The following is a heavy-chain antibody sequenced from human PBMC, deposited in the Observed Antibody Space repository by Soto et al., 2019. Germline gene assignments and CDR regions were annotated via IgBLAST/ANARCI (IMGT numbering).Heavy chain of an antibody. D-gene: IGHD6-13*01. J-gene: IGHJ6*02. CDR1: GYTFNSFG. Sequence: QVQLVQSGAEVKKPGASVKVSCKASGYTFNSFGISWVRQAPGQGLEWMGWISAYNGNTNYAQKFQGRVTMTTDTSTSTAYMELRSLTSDDTAVYYCARQHLADATVGRDYYGMDVWGQGTTVTVSS. V-gene: IGHV1-18*01. CDR2: ISAYNGNT. CDR3: ARQHLADATVGRDYYGMDV.